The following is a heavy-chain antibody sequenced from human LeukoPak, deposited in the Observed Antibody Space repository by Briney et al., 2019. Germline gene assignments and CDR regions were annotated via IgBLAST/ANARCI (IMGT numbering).Heavy chain of an antibody. CDR3: ARDTPYRVRELGDY. CDR1: GYTFTGYY. CDR2: INAKSGDT. J-gene: IGHJ4*02. D-gene: IGHD3-10*01. V-gene: IGHV1-2*02. Sequence: ASVKVSCKASGYTFTGYYMFWVRQAPGQGLEWMGWINAKSGDTNYAQKFQGRVTMTRDTSINSAYMELTSLRSDDTAVYYCARDTPYRVRELGDYWGQGTLVTVSS.